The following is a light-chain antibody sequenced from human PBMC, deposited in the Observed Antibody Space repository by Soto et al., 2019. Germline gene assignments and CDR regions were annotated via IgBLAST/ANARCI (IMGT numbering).Light chain of an antibody. CDR3: SSYTTSSTNV. Sequence: QSVLTQPVSVSGSPGQSITISCTGTSSDVGGYNYVSWFQQHPDKAPKLIIYDVSNRPSGVSDRFSGSKSGNTASLTISGLQAEDEADYYCSSYTTSSTNVFGTGTKLTVL. CDR2: DVS. V-gene: IGLV2-14*01. CDR1: SSDVGGYNY. J-gene: IGLJ1*01.